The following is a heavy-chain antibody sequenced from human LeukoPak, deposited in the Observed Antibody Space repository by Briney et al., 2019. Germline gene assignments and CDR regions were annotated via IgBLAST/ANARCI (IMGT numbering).Heavy chain of an antibody. CDR1: GYTFTGYY. CDR3: ASRAFYGSGSYYNNIVDY. D-gene: IGHD3-10*01. V-gene: IGHV1-2*02. J-gene: IGHJ4*02. Sequence: ASVKVSCKASGYTFTGYYKHWVRQAPGKGLEWMGWIHPNSGGTNYAQKLQGRVTMTRDTSISTAYMELSRLRSDDTAVYYCASRAFYGSGSYYNNIVDYWGQGTLVTVSS. CDR2: IHPNSGGT.